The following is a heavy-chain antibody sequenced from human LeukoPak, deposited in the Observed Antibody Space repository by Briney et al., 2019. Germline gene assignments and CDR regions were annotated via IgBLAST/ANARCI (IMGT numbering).Heavy chain of an antibody. J-gene: IGHJ6*02. Sequence: ASVKVSCKASGSTFTSYGISWVRQAPGQGLEWRGWISAYNGNTNYAQKLQGRVTMTTDTSTSTAYMELRSLRSDDTAVYYCAYSYSVGGDYYYGMDVWGQGTTVTVSS. CDR1: GSTFTSYG. V-gene: IGHV1-18*01. D-gene: IGHD2-15*01. CDR3: AYSYSVGGDYYYGMDV. CDR2: ISAYNGNT.